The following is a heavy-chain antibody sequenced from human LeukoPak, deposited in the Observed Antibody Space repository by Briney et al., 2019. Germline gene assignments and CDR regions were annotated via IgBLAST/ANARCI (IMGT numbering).Heavy chain of an antibody. CDR1: GFTFSDYW. Sequence: GGSLRLSCAASGFTFSDYWIHWVRQTPGKGLVWVSRINTDGSITNYADSVKGRFSISRDNAKNTLYLQMSSLRAEDTAVYYCARDRGPRTGFMVREAYDYWGQGTLVTVSS. CDR3: ARDRGPRTGFMVREAYDY. D-gene: IGHD3-10*01. V-gene: IGHV3-74*01. CDR2: INTDGSIT. J-gene: IGHJ4*02.